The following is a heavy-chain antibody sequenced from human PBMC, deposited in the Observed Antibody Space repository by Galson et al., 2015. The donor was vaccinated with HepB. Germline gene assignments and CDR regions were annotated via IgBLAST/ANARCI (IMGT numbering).Heavy chain of an antibody. J-gene: IGHJ3*02. CDR2: ISWNSGSI. V-gene: IGHV3-9*01. Sequence: SLRLSCAASGFTFDDYAMHWVRQAPGKGLEWVSGISWNSGSIGYADSVKGRFTISRDNAKNSLYLQMNSLRAEDTALYYCAKEYYYGSGSGGAFDIWGQGTMVTVSS. D-gene: IGHD3-10*01. CDR1: GFTFDDYA. CDR3: AKEYYYGSGSGGAFDI.